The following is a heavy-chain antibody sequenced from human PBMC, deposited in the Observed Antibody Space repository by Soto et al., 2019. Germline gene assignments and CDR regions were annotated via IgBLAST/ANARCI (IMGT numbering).Heavy chain of an antibody. D-gene: IGHD3-22*01. Sequence: SETLSLTCTVSGGSISSYYWSWIRQPPGKELEWIGYIYYSGSTNYNPSLKSRVTISVDTSKNQFSLKLSSVTAADTAVYYCARSPPGGYDSSGYYFTVLPFDYWGQGTLVTVSS. V-gene: IGHV4-59*01. J-gene: IGHJ4*02. CDR3: ARSPPGGYDSSGYYFTVLPFDY. CDR1: GGSISSYY. CDR2: IYYSGST.